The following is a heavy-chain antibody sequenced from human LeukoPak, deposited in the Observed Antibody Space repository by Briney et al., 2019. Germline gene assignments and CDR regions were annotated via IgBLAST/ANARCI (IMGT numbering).Heavy chain of an antibody. CDR1: GGSISSGSYY. CDR3: ARVPDYGDYVGDAFDI. Sequence: SQTLSLTCTVAGGSISSGSYYWSWIRQPAGKGLEWIGRIYTSGSTNYNPSLKSRVTISVDTSNNQLSLKLSSVTAADTAVYYCARVPDYGDYVGDAFDIWGQGTMVTVSS. J-gene: IGHJ3*02. D-gene: IGHD4-17*01. V-gene: IGHV4-61*02. CDR2: IYTSGST.